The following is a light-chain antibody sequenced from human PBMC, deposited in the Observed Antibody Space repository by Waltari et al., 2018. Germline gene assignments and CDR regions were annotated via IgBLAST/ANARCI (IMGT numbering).Light chain of an antibody. J-gene: IGKJ2*01. CDR1: QSVSSN. CDR3: QQYNNWPPHT. CDR2: DAS. V-gene: IGKV3-15*01. Sequence: ETVMTQSPATVSVSPGERAALSCRASQSVSSNVAWYQQKPGQAPRLLIYDASTRATGIPVRFSGSGSGTDFTLTISSLQSEDFAIYYCQQYNNWPPHTFGQGTKLEI.